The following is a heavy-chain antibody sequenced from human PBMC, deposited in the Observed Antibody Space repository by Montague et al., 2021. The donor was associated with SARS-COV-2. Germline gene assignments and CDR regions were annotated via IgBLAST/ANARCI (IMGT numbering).Heavy chain of an antibody. Sequence: SETLSLTCTVSGGSISSYHHYWGWIRQPPGKGLEWIGAMYYSGSTNYNPSLKGRVTMSVDTSKNQFSLKLSSVTAADTAVYYCARGARQGYGFRLGSFDYWGQGTLVTVSS. D-gene: IGHD3-10*01. J-gene: IGHJ4*02. V-gene: IGHV4-39*07. CDR1: GGSISSYHHY. CDR2: MYYSGST. CDR3: ARGARQGYGFRLGSFDY.